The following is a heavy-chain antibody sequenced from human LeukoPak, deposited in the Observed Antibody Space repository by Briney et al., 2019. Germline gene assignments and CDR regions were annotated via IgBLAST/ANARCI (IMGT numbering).Heavy chain of an antibody. D-gene: IGHD6-19*01. CDR1: GFTFSGSA. CDR2: IRSKANSYAT. V-gene: IGHV3-73*01. J-gene: IGHJ4*02. CDR3: SIAVASLDY. Sequence: GGSLRLSCAASGFTFSGSAMHWVRQASGKGLEWVGRIRSKANSYATAYAASVKGRFTIARDDSKNTAYLQMNSLKTEDTAVYYCSIAVASLDYWGQGTLVTVSS.